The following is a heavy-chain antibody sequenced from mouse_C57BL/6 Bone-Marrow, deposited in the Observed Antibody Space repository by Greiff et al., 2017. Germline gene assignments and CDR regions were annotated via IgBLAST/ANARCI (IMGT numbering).Heavy chain of an antibody. CDR2: ISSGGSYT. D-gene: IGHD2-3*01. Sequence: EVQLVESGGDLVKPGGSLKLSCAASGFTFSSYGMSWVRQTPDKRLEWVATISSGGSYTYYPDSVKGRFTISRDNAKNTLYLQMSSLKSEDTAMYYCARQELGWLLRGFAYWGQGTLVTVSA. V-gene: IGHV5-6*01. CDR3: ARQELGWLLRGFAY. CDR1: GFTFSSYG. J-gene: IGHJ3*01.